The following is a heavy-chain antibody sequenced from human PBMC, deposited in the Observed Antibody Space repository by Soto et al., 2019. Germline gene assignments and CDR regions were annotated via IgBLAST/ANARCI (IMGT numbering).Heavy chain of an antibody. CDR1: GFTFKNYV. V-gene: IGHV3-23*01. CDR2: VSDSGGST. J-gene: IGHJ4*02. Sequence: GGSLRLSCAASGFTFKNYVMGWVRQSPGKGLEWVSAVSDSGGSTYCADSVRDRFTISRDNSKNTLFLQMNSLSAEDTAVYYCAKRGQGLRYFDSWGQGTLVTVSS. CDR3: AKRGQGLRYFDS. D-gene: IGHD2-21*02.